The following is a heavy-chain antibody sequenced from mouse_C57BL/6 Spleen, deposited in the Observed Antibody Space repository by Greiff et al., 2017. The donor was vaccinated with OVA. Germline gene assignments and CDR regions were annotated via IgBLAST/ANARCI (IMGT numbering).Heavy chain of an antibody. CDR3: ARVGLLRYPWYFDV. Sequence: VQLQQSGPELVKPGASVKIPCKASGYTFTDYNMDWVKQSHGKSLEWIGDINPNNGGTIYNQKFKGKATLTVDKSSSTAYMELRSLTSEDTAVYYCARVGLLRYPWYFDVWGTGTTVTVSS. D-gene: IGHD1-1*01. CDR2: INPNNGGT. V-gene: IGHV1-18*01. J-gene: IGHJ1*03. CDR1: GYTFTDYN.